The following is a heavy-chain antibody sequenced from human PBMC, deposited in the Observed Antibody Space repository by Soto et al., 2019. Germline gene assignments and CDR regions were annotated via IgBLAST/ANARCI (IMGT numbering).Heavy chain of an antibody. Sequence: GESLKISCNGSGYSFTSYWIGWVRQMPGKGLEWMGIIYPGDSDTRYSPSFQGQVTISADKSISTAYLQWSSLKASDTAMYYCARRISDPYYYYGMDVWGQGTTVTVSS. J-gene: IGHJ6*02. CDR1: GYSFTSYW. CDR2: IYPGDSDT. CDR3: ARRISDPYYYYGMDV. D-gene: IGHD3-3*02. V-gene: IGHV5-51*01.